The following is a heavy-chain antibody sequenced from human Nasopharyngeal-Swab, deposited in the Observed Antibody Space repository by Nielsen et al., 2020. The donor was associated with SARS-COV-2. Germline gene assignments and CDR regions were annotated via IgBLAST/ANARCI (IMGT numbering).Heavy chain of an antibody. CDR2: INAGNGNT. CDR1: GYTFTSYA. Sequence: ASVKVSCKASGYTFTSYAMHWVRQAPGQRLEWMGWINAGNGNTKYSQKFQGRVTITGDTSASTAYTELSSLRSEDTAVYYCARVLGDTALGYWGQGTLVTVSS. CDR3: ARVLGDTALGY. D-gene: IGHD5-18*01. V-gene: IGHV1-3*01. J-gene: IGHJ4*02.